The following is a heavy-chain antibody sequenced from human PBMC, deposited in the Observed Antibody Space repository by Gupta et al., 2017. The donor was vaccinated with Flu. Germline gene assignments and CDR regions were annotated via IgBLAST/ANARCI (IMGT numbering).Heavy chain of an antibody. CDR3: ARDRAGEAESPLMDAFDI. CDR2: IKSDGRSK. CDR1: GFNFNNHW. V-gene: IGHV3-74*01. D-gene: IGHD2-8*01. Sequence: DVQLVESGGGLVQPGGSLRLSCTGSGFNFNNHWMHWVRQAPGKGLVWLSRIKSDGRSKTYADSVKGRFTISRDRASNTVHLLMASLRAEDTAVYYCARDRAGEAESPLMDAFDIWGQGTMVTVSS. J-gene: IGHJ3*02.